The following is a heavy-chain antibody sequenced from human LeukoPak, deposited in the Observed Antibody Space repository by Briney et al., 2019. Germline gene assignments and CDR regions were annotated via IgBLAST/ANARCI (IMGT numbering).Heavy chain of an antibody. V-gene: IGHV1-24*01. CDR1: GYTLTELS. J-gene: IGHJ5*02. CDR2: FDPEDGET. Sequence: ASVKVSCKVCGYTLTELSMHWVRQAPGKRLEWMGGFDPEDGETIYAQKFQGRVTMTEDTSTDTAYMELSSLRSEDTAVYYCATSFKYERLVRGFDPWGQGTLVTVSS. D-gene: IGHD2-2*01. CDR3: ATSFKYERLVRGFDP.